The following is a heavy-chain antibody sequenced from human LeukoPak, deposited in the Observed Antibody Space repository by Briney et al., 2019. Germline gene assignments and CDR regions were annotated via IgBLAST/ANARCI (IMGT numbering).Heavy chain of an antibody. CDR1: GGTFSSYA. Sequence: ASVKVSCKASGGTFSSYAISWVRQAPGQGLEWMGGIIPIFGTANYAQKFQGRVTITTDESTSTAYMELSSLRSEDTAVDYCARHKGSHLYYYYMDVWGKGTTVTVSS. D-gene: IGHD1-26*01. J-gene: IGHJ6*03. CDR3: ARHKGSHLYYYYMDV. CDR2: IIPIFGTA. V-gene: IGHV1-69*05.